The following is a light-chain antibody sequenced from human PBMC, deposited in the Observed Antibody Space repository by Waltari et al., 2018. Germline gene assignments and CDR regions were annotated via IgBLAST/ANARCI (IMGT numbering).Light chain of an antibody. CDR2: DAS. J-gene: IGKJ1*01. CDR3: QQYSNWPPVT. Sequence: ETVMTQSPSTLSVSPGERATISCRASQSVSSKLAWYQQKPGQAPRLLIYDASTRATGIPSRFSGSGSGTEFTLTISSLQSEDFAVYFCQQYSNWPPVTFGQGTKVEIQ. V-gene: IGKV3-15*01. CDR1: QSVSSK.